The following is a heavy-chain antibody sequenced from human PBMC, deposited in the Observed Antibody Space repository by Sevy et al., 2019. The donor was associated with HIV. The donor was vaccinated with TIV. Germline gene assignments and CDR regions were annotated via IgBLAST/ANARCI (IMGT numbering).Heavy chain of an antibody. V-gene: IGHV1-3*01. Sequence: ASVKVSCKASGFTFTYYTVHWVRQAPGQGLEWMGWINPGNGNTRDTQKFQGRVTITTDTSATTTYMALSSLRPEDTAVYYCAPSPGGTKHFNPWGQGTRVTVSS. CDR2: INPGNGNT. CDR3: APSPGGTKHFNP. D-gene: IGHD2-15*01. J-gene: IGHJ5*02. CDR1: GFTFTYYT.